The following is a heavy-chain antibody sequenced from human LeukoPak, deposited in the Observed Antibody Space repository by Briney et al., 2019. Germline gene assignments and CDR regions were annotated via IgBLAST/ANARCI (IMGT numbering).Heavy chain of an antibody. J-gene: IGHJ4*01. Sequence: GGSRRLSCAPSGFTFTRFGMRWVRQAPGKGLEWEAVIWFDGSSTYYADSVKGRFTISRDNSKNTLYLQMNSLRVEDTGVYFCARDSAPYCGGDCYFDYWGHGTLVTVSS. CDR3: ARDSAPYCGGDCYFDY. CDR2: IWFDGSST. CDR1: GFTFTRFG. D-gene: IGHD2-21*02. V-gene: IGHV3-33*01.